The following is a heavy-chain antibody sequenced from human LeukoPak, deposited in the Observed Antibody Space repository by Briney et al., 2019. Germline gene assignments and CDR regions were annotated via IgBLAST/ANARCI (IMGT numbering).Heavy chain of an antibody. V-gene: IGHV1-18*01. CDR2: ISAYNGNT. D-gene: IGHD6-19*01. CDR1: GYTFTSYG. Sequence: GASVKVSCKASGYTFTSYGISWVRQAPGQGLEWMGWISAYNGNTNYAQKLQGRVTMTTDTSTSTAYMELRSLRSDDTAVYYCARERQWLVFSHYYYYMDVWGKGTTVTVSS. J-gene: IGHJ6*03. CDR3: ARERQWLVFSHYYYYMDV.